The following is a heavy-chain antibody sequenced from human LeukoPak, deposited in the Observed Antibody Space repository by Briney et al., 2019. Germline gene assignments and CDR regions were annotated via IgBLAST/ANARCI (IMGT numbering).Heavy chain of an antibody. CDR1: GFTLSSCP. Sequence: GGSLTLSCAASGFTLSSCPMHWVRQAPGKGLEWVAYIYYNGHNQQYRQSVKGRFTISRDNSKNTLYLQMNRLRAEDTAVYCCAKVGGVSSNRSYWGQGTLVTVSS. J-gene: IGHJ4*02. CDR3: AKVGGVSSNRSY. V-gene: IGHV3-30*02. CDR2: IYYNGHNQ. D-gene: IGHD4-11*01.